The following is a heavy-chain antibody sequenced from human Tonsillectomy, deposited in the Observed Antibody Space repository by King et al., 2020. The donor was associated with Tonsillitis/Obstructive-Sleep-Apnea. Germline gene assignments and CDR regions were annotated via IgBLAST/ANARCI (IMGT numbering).Heavy chain of an antibody. CDR1: GFTFSSYA. CDR2: ISGSGGRT. Sequence: EVQLVESGGGLVQPGGSRRLSCAASGFTFSSYAMSWFRQAPGKGLEWGSAISGSGGRTYYADSVKGRFTIARDNSKNTRDLQMNSLRAEDTAVYYCAKGIAVAPDAFDIWGQGTMVTVSS. J-gene: IGHJ3*02. V-gene: IGHV3-23*04. D-gene: IGHD6-19*01. CDR3: AKGIAVAPDAFDI.